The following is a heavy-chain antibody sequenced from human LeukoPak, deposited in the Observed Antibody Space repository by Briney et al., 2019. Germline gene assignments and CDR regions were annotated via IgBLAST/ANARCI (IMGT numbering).Heavy chain of an antibody. CDR1: GFTFSSYG. CDR3: AKGGHYYGSGSYVPYPPHLDFDY. D-gene: IGHD3-10*01. V-gene: IGHV3-30*18. J-gene: IGHJ4*02. CDR2: ISYVGSNK. Sequence: PGGSLRLSCAASGFTFSSYGMHRVRQVPGKGLEWAAVISYVGSNKYYADSVKGRFTISRDNSKNTLYLQMNSLRAEYTAVSYCAKGGHYYGSGSYVPYPPHLDFDYWGQGTLVTVSS.